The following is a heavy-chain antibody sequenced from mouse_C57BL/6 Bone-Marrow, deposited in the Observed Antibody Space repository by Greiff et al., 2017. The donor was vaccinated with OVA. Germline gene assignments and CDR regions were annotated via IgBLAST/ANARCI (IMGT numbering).Heavy chain of an antibody. CDR3: ARRGYDGCLDY. J-gene: IGHJ2*01. V-gene: IGHV1-66*01. D-gene: IGHD2-3*01. CDR1: GYSFTSYY. CDR2: IYPGSGNT. Sequence: LVESGPELVKPGASVKISCKASGYSFTSYYIHWVKQRPGQGLEWIGWIYPGSGNTKYNEKFKGKATLTADTSSSTAYMQLSSLTSEDSAVYYCARRGYDGCLDYWGQGTTLTVSS.